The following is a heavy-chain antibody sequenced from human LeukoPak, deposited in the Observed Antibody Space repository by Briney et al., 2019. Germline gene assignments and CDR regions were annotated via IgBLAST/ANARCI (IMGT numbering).Heavy chain of an antibody. Sequence: PSETLSLTCTVSSGSISTSNYYWSWIRQPPGKGLEWIGEINHSGSTNYNPSLKSRVTISVDTSKNQFSLKLSSVTAADTAVYYCARSPSSYCSGGSCYSEPFDYWGQGTLVTVSS. CDR2: INHSGST. J-gene: IGHJ4*02. CDR3: ARSPSSYCSGGSCYSEPFDY. V-gene: IGHV4-39*07. CDR1: SGSISTSNYY. D-gene: IGHD2-15*01.